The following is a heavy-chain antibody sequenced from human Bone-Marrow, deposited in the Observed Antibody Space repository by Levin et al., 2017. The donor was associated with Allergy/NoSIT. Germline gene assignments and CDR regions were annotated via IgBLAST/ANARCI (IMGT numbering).Heavy chain of an antibody. D-gene: IGHD3-16*01. J-gene: IGHJ4*02. CDR1: GLIVSNNY. CDR3: ARDDGS. CDR2: IYSDGST. V-gene: IGHV3-66*02. Sequence: PGGSLRLSCAVSGLIVSNNYMNWVRQAPGKGLEWVSVIYSDGSTYYGDSVKGRFTISRDNSRNTLYLQMNSLSVEDTAVYYCARDDGSWGQGTLVTVSS.